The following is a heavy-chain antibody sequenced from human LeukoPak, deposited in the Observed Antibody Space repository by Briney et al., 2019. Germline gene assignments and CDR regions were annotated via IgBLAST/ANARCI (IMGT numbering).Heavy chain of an antibody. D-gene: IGHD6-6*01. CDR3: ARDLGYSSLPLDY. V-gene: IGHV3-48*03. CDR1: GFTFTTYE. J-gene: IGHJ4*02. Sequence: SGGSLRLSCVASGFTFTTYEMNWVRQAPGKGLEWISYISGSGSTIYYAYSVRGRFTISRDNAKNSLYLQMNSLKAEDTAVYYCARDLGYSSLPLDYWGQGALVTVSS. CDR2: ISGSGSTI.